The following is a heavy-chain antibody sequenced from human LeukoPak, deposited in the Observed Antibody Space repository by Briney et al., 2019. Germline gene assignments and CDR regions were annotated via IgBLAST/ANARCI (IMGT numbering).Heavy chain of an antibody. CDR2: ISWNSGSI. D-gene: IGHD6-19*01. Sequence: SGGSLRLFCAASGFTFDDYAMHWVRQAPGKGLEWVSGISWNSGSIGYADSVKGRFTISRDNAKNSLYLQMNSLRAEDMALYYCAKEGSSGWYDYWGQGTLVTVSS. CDR3: AKEGSSGWYDY. CDR1: GFTFDDYA. J-gene: IGHJ4*02. V-gene: IGHV3-9*03.